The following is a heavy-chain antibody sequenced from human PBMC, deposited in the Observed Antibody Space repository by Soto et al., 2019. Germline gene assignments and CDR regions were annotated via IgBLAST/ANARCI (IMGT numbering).Heavy chain of an antibody. CDR2: ISSDERNK. V-gene: IGHV3-30*18. D-gene: IGHD3-3*01. J-gene: IGHJ4*02. CDR3: AKDQNVLRFLEWLTALDY. Sequence: LRLSCAASGFTFSSHGTHWVRQAPGKGLEWVAVISSDERNKYYGDSVKGRFTISRDNSKNTLYLHMNSLRIEDTAVYYCAKDQNVLRFLEWLTALDYWGQGTLVTVSS. CDR1: GFTFSSHG.